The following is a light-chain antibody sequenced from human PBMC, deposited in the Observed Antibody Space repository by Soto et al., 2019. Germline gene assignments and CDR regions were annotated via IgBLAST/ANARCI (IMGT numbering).Light chain of an antibody. V-gene: IGKV3-20*01. J-gene: IGKJ4*01. Sequence: EIVLTQSPGTLSLSPGERATLSCRASQSVASRFIAWFQQKPGQPPRLLIYTASSRAPGIPDRFTASGSGTDFTLTISRLQPKGFAVYYCHKYGPSPLTVGGGPKVEI. CDR3: HKYGPSPLT. CDR2: TAS. CDR1: QSVASRF.